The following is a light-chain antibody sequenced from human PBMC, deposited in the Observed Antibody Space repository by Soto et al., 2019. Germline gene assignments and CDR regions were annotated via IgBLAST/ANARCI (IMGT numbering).Light chain of an antibody. Sequence: EIVLTQSPGTLSLSPGEGITLSCRASQTVSKNYLAWYQQKPGQAPRLLIYAASTRATGIPDRFSGSGSGTDFTLTISSLEPEDFAVYYCQQYGSSFTFGPGTKVDIK. CDR1: QTVSKNY. J-gene: IGKJ3*01. CDR3: QQYGSSFT. V-gene: IGKV3-20*01. CDR2: AAS.